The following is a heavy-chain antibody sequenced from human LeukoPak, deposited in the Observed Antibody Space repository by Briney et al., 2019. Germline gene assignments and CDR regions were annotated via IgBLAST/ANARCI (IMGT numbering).Heavy chain of an antibody. J-gene: IGHJ4*02. CDR1: GYTFTSYG. CDR2: ISAYNGNT. D-gene: IGHD6-19*01. Sequence: ASVKVSCKASGYTFTSYGTSWVRQAPGQGLEWMGWISAYNGNTNYAQKLQGRVTMTTDTSTSTAYMELRSLRSDDTAVYYCARGYSSGWYGNYFDYWGQGTLVTVSS. V-gene: IGHV1-18*01. CDR3: ARGYSSGWYGNYFDY.